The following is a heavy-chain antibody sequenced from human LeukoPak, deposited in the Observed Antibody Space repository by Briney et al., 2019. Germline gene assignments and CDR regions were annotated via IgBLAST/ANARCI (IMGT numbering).Heavy chain of an antibody. CDR2: IYYSGST. CDR3: ASNYYGSGSLDY. Sequence: SETLSLTCTVSGGAISSYYWSWIRQPPGKGLEWIGYIYYSGSTNYNPSLKSRVTISVDTSKNQFSLKLSSVTAADTAVYYCASNYYGSGSLDYWGQGNLVTVSS. D-gene: IGHD3-10*01. J-gene: IGHJ4*02. V-gene: IGHV4-59*08. CDR1: GGAISSYY.